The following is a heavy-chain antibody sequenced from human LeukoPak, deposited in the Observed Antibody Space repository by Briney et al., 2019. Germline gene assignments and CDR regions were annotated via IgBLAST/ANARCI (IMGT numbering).Heavy chain of an antibody. J-gene: IGHJ4*02. CDR2: ISSRGTTK. Sequence: GGSQTLSCAASGFTFSNYWMHWVRQAPGKGLEWVSYISSRGTTKHYADSVKGRFTISRDNAKNALYLQMNSLRVEDTAVYYCANFEPGYTSSWYAEFWGQGTLVTVSS. D-gene: IGHD6-13*01. CDR3: ANFEPGYTSSWYAEF. CDR1: GFTFSNYW. V-gene: IGHV3-48*01.